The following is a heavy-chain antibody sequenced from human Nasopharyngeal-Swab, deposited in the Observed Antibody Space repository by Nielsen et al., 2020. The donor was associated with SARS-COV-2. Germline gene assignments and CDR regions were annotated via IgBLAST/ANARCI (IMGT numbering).Heavy chain of an antibody. CDR3: ARPYSGSYYGAFDI. D-gene: IGHD1-26*01. CDR2: ISYDGSNK. J-gene: IGHJ3*02. CDR1: GFTFSSYA. V-gene: IGHV3-30*04. Sequence: GGSLRLSCAASGFTFSSYAMHWVRQAPGKGLEWVAVISYDGSNKYYADSVKGRFTISRDNSKNTLYLQMNSLRAEDTAVYYCARPYSGSYYGAFDIWGQGTMVTVSS.